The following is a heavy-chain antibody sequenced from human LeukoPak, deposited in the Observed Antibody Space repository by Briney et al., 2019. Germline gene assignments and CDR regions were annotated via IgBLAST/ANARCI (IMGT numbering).Heavy chain of an antibody. V-gene: IGHV3-48*01. CDR2: ISSSGTI. CDR3: ARGTYRYFDY. J-gene: IGHJ4*02. CDR1: GITFSDYS. Sequence: PGGSLRLSCAASGITFSDYSMNWVRQAPGKGLEWVSYISSSGTIYYADSVKGRFTISRDNAKNSLYLQMNSLRAEDTAVYYCARGTYRYFDYWGQGTLVAVSS. D-gene: IGHD2-2*02.